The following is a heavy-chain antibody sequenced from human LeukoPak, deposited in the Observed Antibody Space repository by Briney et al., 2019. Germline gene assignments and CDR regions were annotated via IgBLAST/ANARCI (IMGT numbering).Heavy chain of an antibody. J-gene: IGHJ4*02. CDR2: ISTDGSTT. CDR3: AKARGDYYDSSGHFDY. CDR1: GFIISNHW. V-gene: IGHV3-74*01. D-gene: IGHD3-22*01. Sequence: GGSLRLSCAASGFIISNHWMHWVRQAPGKGLVWASRISTDGSTTSYADSVKGRFTISRDNAKNSLYLQMNSLRAEDTALYYCAKARGDYYDSSGHFDYWGQGTLVTVSS.